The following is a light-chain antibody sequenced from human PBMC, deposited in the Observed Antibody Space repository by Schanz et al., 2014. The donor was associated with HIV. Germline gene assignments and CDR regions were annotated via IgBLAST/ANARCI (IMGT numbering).Light chain of an antibody. CDR3: QQYYSSLYT. J-gene: IGKJ2*01. CDR2: WAS. Sequence: DIVMTQSPDFLAASLGERATINCKSSRTILYKSDNRNRLAWYQQKPGQPPKLLIYWASTRESGVPDRFSGSGSGTDFTLTISSLQAEDVAVYYCQQYYSSLYTFGQGTKLEIK. CDR1: RTILYKSDNRNR. V-gene: IGKV4-1*01.